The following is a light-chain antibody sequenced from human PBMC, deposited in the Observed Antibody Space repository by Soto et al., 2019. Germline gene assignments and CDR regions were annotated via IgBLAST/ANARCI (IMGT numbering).Light chain of an antibody. Sequence: EIVMTQSPATLSVSPGERATLSCRASQSVSSNLAWYQQKPGQAPRLLIYGASTRATGIPARFSGSGSGTEFTLTISSLQSEDFAVYYCQQYNNCPQWTFGLGTKVEIK. CDR1: QSVSSN. V-gene: IGKV3-15*01. J-gene: IGKJ1*01. CDR3: QQYNNCPQWT. CDR2: GAS.